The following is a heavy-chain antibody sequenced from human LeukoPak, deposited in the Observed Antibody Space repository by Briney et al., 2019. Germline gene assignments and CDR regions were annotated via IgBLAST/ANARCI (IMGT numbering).Heavy chain of an antibody. CDR1: GFTFTNHW. J-gene: IGHJ4*02. V-gene: IGHV3-74*01. Sequence: GGSLRLSCAASGFTFTNHWMHWVRQAPGKGLVWVSRIRGDGGDTSYADSVKGRFTISRDNAKNTLYLQMDSLGAEDTAVYYCGRDVVLGSGSIDYWGQGVLVTVSS. CDR3: GRDVVLGSGSIDY. D-gene: IGHD3-10*01. CDR2: IRGDGGDT.